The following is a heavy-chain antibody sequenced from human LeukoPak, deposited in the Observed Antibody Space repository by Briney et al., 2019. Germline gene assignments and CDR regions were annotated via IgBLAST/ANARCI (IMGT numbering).Heavy chain of an antibody. V-gene: IGHV3-23*01. CDR3: AKGDHGFGY. J-gene: IGHJ4*02. D-gene: IGHD4/OR15-4a*01. CDR2: ITGSRGTT. Sequence: GGSLRLSGAASGFAFRTYAMSGVGQAPGKGLESVSPITGSRGTTYSAHSVKGPLTISTDNSKTTLYLPMSSLTAADTAVYYCAKGDHGFGYWGQGTLVTVSS. CDR1: GFAFRTYA.